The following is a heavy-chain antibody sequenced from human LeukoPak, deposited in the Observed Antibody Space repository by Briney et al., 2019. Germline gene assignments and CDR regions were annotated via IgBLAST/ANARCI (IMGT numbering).Heavy chain of an antibody. V-gene: IGHV4-34*01. CDR1: GGSFSGYY. CDR3: ARGGGGLLDY. J-gene: IGHJ4*02. D-gene: IGHD3-16*01. CDR2: INHSGST. Sequence: PSETLSLTCAVYGGSFSGYYWSWIRQPPGKGLEWIGEINHSGSTNYNPSLKSRVTVSVDTSKNQFSLKLSSVTAADTAVYYCARGGGGLLDYWGQGTLVTVSS.